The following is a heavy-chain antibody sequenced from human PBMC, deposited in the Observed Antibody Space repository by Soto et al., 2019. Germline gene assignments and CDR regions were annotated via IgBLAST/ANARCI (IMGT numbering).Heavy chain of an antibody. CDR3: TKARLWGGDGYNSYYYNAMDV. D-gene: IGHD3-16*01. Sequence: EMQLVESGGGLVQPGMSLRLSCAASGFTFDDYAMYWVRQVPGKGLEWVSGISWNSGRIGYADSVQGRFTISRDNAKNPLYLQMNSLRPEDTALYYCTKARLWGGDGYNSYYYNAMDVWGQGTTVTVSS. CDR2: ISWNSGRI. CDR1: GFTFDDYA. V-gene: IGHV3-9*01. J-gene: IGHJ6*02.